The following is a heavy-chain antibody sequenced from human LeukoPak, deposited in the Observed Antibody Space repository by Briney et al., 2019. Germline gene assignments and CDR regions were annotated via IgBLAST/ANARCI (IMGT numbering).Heavy chain of an antibody. CDR2: IYYSGST. J-gene: IGHJ4*02. Sequence: SETPSLTCTVSGGSISSSSYYWGWIRQPPGKGLEWIGSIYYSGSTYYNPSLKSRVTISVDTSKNQFSLKLSSVTAADTAVYYCARHTSAAGTGYWGQGTLVTVSS. CDR3: ARHTSAAGTGY. D-gene: IGHD6-13*01. CDR1: GGSISSSSYY. V-gene: IGHV4-39*01.